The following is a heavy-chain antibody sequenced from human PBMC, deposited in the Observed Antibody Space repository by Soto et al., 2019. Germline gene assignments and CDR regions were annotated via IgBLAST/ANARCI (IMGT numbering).Heavy chain of an antibody. CDR3: ARGAKDFERNVRDTIFGVAPGGMAV. V-gene: IGHV4-39*01. J-gene: IGHJ6*04. CDR1: GGSISSSSYY. D-gene: IGHD3-3*01. Sequence: PSETLSLTCTVSGGSISSSSYYWGWIRQPPGKGLEWIGSIYYSGSTYYNPSLKSRVTISVDTSKNQFSLKLSSVTAADTAVYYCARGAKDFERNVRDTIFGVAPGGMAVWGKGTTVIVSA. CDR2: IYYSGST.